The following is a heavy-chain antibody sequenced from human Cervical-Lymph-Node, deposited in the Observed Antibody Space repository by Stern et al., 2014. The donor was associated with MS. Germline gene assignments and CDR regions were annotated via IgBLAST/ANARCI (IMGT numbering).Heavy chain of an antibody. CDR2: ISNYNGDT. Sequence: QVQLVQSGAEVKKPGASVKVSCKASGYTFTTFGISWVRKAPGQGLEWMGWISNYNGDTKYSHNFQGRVSMTTDTSTSTAYMELRSLRSDDTAIYYCARDRDWNLDYWGQGTLVTVSS. D-gene: IGHD1-1*01. V-gene: IGHV1-18*01. J-gene: IGHJ4*02. CDR3: ARDRDWNLDY. CDR1: GYTFTTFG.